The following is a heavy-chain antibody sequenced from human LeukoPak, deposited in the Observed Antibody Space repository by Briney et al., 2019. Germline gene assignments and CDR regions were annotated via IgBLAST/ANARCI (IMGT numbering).Heavy chain of an antibody. CDR2: IDPSDSYT. J-gene: IGHJ4*02. CDR3: AREGYKLAGDY. Sequence: GESLQISCKGSGYSFTSYWISWVRPMPGEGLEWMGRIDPSDSYTNCSPSFQGHVTISADKSISTAYLQWSSLKASDTAMYYCAREGYKLAGDYWGQGTLVTVSS. V-gene: IGHV5-10-1*01. CDR1: GYSFTSYW. D-gene: IGHD2-2*01.